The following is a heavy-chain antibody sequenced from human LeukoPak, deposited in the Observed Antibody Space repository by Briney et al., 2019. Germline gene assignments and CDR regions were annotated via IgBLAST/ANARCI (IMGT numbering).Heavy chain of an antibody. D-gene: IGHD6-13*01. CDR1: GGSFSGYY. Sequence: SETLSLTCAVYGGSFSGYYWSWIRQPPGKGLEWIGEINHSGSTNYNPSLKSRVTISVDTSKNQFSLKLSSVTAADTAVYYCARGRLESSSWYIWFDPWGQGTLVTVS. CDR3: ARGRLESSSWYIWFDP. CDR2: INHSGST. J-gene: IGHJ5*02. V-gene: IGHV4-34*01.